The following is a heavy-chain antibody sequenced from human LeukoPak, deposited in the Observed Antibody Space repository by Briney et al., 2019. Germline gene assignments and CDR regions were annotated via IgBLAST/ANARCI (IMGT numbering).Heavy chain of an antibody. CDR3: ARDIPEAPHTLDY. V-gene: IGHV1-3*01. J-gene: IGHJ4*02. CDR2: INAGNGNT. Sequence: GASVKVSCKASGYTFTSYAMHWVRQAPGQRLEWMGWINAGNGNTKYSQKFQGRVTITRDTSTSTAYMELSSLRSEDTAVYYCARDIPEAPHTLDYWGQGTLVTVSS. D-gene: IGHD1-14*01. CDR1: GYTFTSYA.